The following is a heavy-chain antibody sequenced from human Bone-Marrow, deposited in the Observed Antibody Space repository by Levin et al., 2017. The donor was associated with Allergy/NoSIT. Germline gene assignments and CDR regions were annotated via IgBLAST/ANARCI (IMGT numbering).Heavy chain of an antibody. V-gene: IGHV1-24*01. CDR1: GYTLTELS. J-gene: IGHJ4*02. CDR2: FDPEDGET. CDR3: ATLEACYYDRSGFDY. Sequence: GESLKISCKVSGYTLTELSMHWVRQAPGKGLEWMGGFDPEDGETIYAQKFQGRVTMTEDTSTDTAYMELSSLRSEDTAVYYCATLEACYYDRSGFDYWGQGTLVTVSS. D-gene: IGHD3-22*01.